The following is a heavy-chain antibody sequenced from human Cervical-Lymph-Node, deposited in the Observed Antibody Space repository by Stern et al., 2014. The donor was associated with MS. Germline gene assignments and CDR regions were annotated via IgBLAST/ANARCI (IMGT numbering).Heavy chain of an antibody. J-gene: IGHJ4*02. CDR1: GFSLSSSGMC. D-gene: IGHD1-14*01. Sequence: ESGPALVKPTQTLTLTCTFSGFSLSSSGMCVIWVRQPPGKALEWLALIDWDEDTYYSTSLETRLTISRDTSKSQVVLTMTNMDPMDTATYYCARTGPEGFLYFFDSWGQGILVTVSS. V-gene: IGHV2-70*20. CDR2: IDWDEDT. CDR3: ARTGPEGFLYFFDS.